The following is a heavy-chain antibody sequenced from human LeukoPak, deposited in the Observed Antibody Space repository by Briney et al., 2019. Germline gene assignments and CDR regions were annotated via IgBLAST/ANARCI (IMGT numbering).Heavy chain of an antibody. CDR2: ISHSGST. V-gene: IGHV4-59*01. Sequence: SETLSLTCSVSGGSLYNYYWSWVRQPPGKGLEWIGHISHSGSTSYHPSLTSRGTISVDKSKNQFSLNLTSVTAAATAVYYCTRGGGSTSGWYNWFDPWGQGTLVTVSS. J-gene: IGHJ5*02. CDR3: TRGGGSTSGWYNWFDP. CDR1: GGSLYNYY. D-gene: IGHD6-19*01.